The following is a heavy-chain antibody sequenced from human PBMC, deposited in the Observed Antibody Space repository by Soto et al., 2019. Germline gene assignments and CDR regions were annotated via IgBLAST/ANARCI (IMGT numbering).Heavy chain of an antibody. D-gene: IGHD2-15*01. V-gene: IGHV1-69*02. J-gene: IGHJ6*03. Sequence: QVQLVQSGAEVKKPGSSVKVSCKASGGTFSSYTISWVRQAPGQGLEWMGRIITILGIANYAQKFQGRVTITADKSTSTAYMELSSLRSEDTAVYYCARGGYCSGGSCYYMDVWGKGTTVTVSS. CDR1: GGTFSSYT. CDR2: IITILGIA. CDR3: ARGGYCSGGSCYYMDV.